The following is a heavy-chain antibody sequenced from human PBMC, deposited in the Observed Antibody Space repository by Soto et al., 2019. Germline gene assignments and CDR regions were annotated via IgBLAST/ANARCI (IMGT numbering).Heavy chain of an antibody. D-gene: IGHD4-17*01. V-gene: IGHV4-59*11. J-gene: IGHJ4*02. Sequence: QVQLQESGPGLVRPSETLSLTCTVSGASISSHYWSWIRQPPGKGLEWIGYVYYTGNTNCNPSLKSRVNMSMDTSKNQFSLNLSSVTAADTAVYYCAREYATTVTKFDYWGQGTLVTVSS. CDR2: VYYTGNT. CDR3: AREYATTVTKFDY. CDR1: GASISSHY.